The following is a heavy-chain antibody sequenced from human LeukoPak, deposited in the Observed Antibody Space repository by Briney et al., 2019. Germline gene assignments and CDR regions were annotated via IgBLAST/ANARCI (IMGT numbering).Heavy chain of an antibody. V-gene: IGHV3-23*01. Sequence: GGSLRLSCAASRFTFSSYAMSWVRQAPGKGLQWVSSISGSGGSTYYADSVKGRFTISRDNSKNTLYLQMNSLRAEDTAVYYCAKDPSARPQGYFDYWGQGTLVTVSS. CDR3: AKDPSARPQGYFDY. CDR1: RFTFSSYA. CDR2: ISGSGGST. D-gene: IGHD6-6*01. J-gene: IGHJ4*02.